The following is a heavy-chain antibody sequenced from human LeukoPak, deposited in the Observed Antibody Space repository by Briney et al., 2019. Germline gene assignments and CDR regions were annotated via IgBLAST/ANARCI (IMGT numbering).Heavy chain of an antibody. J-gene: IGHJ4*02. V-gene: IGHV3-66*02. CDR3: AKEEYTTSSAYLNY. Sequence: GGSLRLSCAASGFXVSGNYITWVRQAPGKGPECVSVIYSGGSTYYADSVKGRFTISRANSKNTLYLQMNSLRAEDTAVYYCAKEEYTTSSAYLNYWGQGTQVTVSS. CDR1: GFXVSGNY. D-gene: IGHD6-6*01. CDR2: IYSGGST.